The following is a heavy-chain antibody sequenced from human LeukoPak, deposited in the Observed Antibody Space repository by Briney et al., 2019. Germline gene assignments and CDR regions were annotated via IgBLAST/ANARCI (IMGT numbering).Heavy chain of an antibody. CDR3: ARSDGYSYDYPFDY. J-gene: IGHJ4*02. V-gene: IGHV4-4*07. D-gene: IGHD5-18*01. CDR1: CVHNKSYH. Sequence: SDPLSHLRSVWCVHNKSYHWRWIPPPAGEGLGGIGRIYSSRSTNSNPSLKSRVTMSLDTSKNKCSLTLSSVSAADTAVYYCARSDGYSYDYPFDYWGQGTLVTVSS. CDR2: IYSSRST.